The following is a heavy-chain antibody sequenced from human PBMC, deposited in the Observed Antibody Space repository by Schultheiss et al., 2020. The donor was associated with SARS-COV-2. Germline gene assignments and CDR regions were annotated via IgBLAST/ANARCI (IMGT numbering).Heavy chain of an antibody. J-gene: IGHJ4*02. V-gene: IGHV4-31*03. CDR1: GGSISSGGYY. Sequence: SQTLSLTCTVSGGSISSGGYYWSWIRQHPGKGLEWIGYIYYSGSTNYNPSLKSRVTISVDTSKNQFSLKLSSVTAADTAVYYCARLIVVVPAAEYYFDYWGQGTLVTVSS. D-gene: IGHD2-2*01. CDR2: IYYSGST. CDR3: ARLIVVVPAAEYYFDY.